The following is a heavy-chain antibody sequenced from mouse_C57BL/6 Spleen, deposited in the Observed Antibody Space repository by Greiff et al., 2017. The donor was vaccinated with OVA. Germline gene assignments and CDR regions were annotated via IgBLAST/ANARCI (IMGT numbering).Heavy chain of an antibody. V-gene: IGHV3-6*01. D-gene: IGHD2-3*01. CDR3: AREGDDGYYGY. J-gene: IGHJ2*01. Sequence: EVKLMESGPGLVKPSQSLSLTCSVTGYSITSGYYWNWIRQFPGNKLEWMGYISYDGSNNYNPSLKNRISITRDTSKNQFFLKLNSVTTEDTATYYCAREGDDGYYGYWGQGTTLTVSS. CDR1: GYSITSGYY. CDR2: ISYDGSN.